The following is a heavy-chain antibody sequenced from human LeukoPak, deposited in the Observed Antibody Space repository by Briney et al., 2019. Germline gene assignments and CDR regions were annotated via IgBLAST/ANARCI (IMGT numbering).Heavy chain of an antibody. CDR1: GYTFTSYY. D-gene: IGHD3-10*01. Sequence: ASVKVSCKASGYTFTSYYMHWVRQAPGQGLEWMGIINPSGGSTSYAQKFQGRVTMTRDTSISTAYMELSRLRSDDTAVYYCARGGPLLWFGELPYYYYYMDVWGKGTTVTISS. J-gene: IGHJ6*03. CDR3: ARGGPLLWFGELPYYYYYMDV. CDR2: INPSGGST. V-gene: IGHV1-46*01.